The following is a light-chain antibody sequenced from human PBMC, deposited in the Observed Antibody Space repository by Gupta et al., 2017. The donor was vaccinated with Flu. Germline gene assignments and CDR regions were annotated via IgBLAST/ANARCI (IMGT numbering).Light chain of an antibody. J-gene: IGKJ5*01. CDR1: QSVDNY. CDR2: DTS. Sequence: EIVLTQSPATLSLSPGERATLSCRASQSVDNYLAWLQQKPGQPPRLLIYDTSNRATGIPARFSGSGSGTDFTLTISSLEPEDFAVYYCQQRSNWLITFGQGTQLEIK. CDR3: QQRSNWLIT. V-gene: IGKV3-11*01.